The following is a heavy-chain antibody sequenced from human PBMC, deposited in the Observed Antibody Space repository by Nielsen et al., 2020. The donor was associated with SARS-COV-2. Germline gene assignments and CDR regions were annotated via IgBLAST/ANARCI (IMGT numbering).Heavy chain of an antibody. D-gene: IGHD2-21*02. CDR3: AREGGAYCGGDCYSGWFDP. CDR1: GYTFTSYG. V-gene: IGHV1-18*01. CDR2: ISAYNGNT. Sequence: ASVKVSCKASGYTFTSYGISWVRQAPGQGLEWMRWISAYNGNTNYAQKFQGRVTMTRDTSTSTVYMELSSLRSEDTAVYYCAREGGAYCGGDCYSGWFDPWGQGTLVTVSS. J-gene: IGHJ5*02.